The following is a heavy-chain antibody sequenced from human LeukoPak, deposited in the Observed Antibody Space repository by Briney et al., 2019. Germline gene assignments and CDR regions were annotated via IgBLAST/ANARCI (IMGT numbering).Heavy chain of an antibody. CDR3: AKGGYIGYNGLFDM. J-gene: IGHJ3*02. CDR2: VKQDGSEK. V-gene: IGHV3-7*03. D-gene: IGHD1-1*01. CDR1: GFTFSSYW. Sequence: GGSLRLSCAASGFTFSSYWMNWLRQAPGKGLEWVANVKQDGSEKYYVDSVKGRFTISRDDSRNMVYLQMNSLRAEDTATYYCAKGGYIGYNGLFDMWGQGTMVTVSS.